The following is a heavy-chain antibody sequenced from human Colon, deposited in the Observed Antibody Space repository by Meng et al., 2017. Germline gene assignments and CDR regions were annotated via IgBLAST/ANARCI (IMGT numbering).Heavy chain of an antibody. CDR2: INHSGST. J-gene: IGHJ5*02. V-gene: IGHV4-34*01. CDR1: GGSFSGYY. Sequence: VQLQQCGGGLLKPSETLALTCAGYGGSFSGYYWIRIRQPPGKVLEWIGEINHSGSTNYNPSLKSRVTISVDTSKNQFSLRLSSVTAADTAVYYCARGRYSGYLPWGQGTLVTVSS. CDR3: ARGRYSGYLP. D-gene: IGHD5-12*01.